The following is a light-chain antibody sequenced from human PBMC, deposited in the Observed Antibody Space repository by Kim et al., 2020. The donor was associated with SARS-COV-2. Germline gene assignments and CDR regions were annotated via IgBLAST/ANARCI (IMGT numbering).Light chain of an antibody. J-gene: IGKJ1*01. CDR2: AAS. Sequence: DIQMTQSPSSLSASVGDRVTITCRASQGISGYLAWYQQKPGKVPKLLIYAASTLQSGVPSRFSGSGSGTDFTLTISSLQPEDVATYYCQKYSSAPWTFGQGTKVDIK. V-gene: IGKV1-27*01. CDR3: QKYSSAPWT. CDR1: QGISGY.